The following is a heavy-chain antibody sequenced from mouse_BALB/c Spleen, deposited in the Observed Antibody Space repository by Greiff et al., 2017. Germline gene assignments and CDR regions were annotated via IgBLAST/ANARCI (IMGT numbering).Heavy chain of an antibody. D-gene: IGHD1-1*01. CDR2: IYPGNSDT. CDR3: TKLFTTVDWYFDV. J-gene: IGHJ1*01. Sequence: VQLKESGTVLARPGASVKMSCKASGYTFTSYWMHWVKQRPGPGLEWIGAIYPGNSDTSYNQKFKGKAKLTAVTSTSTAYMELSSLTNEDSAVYYCTKLFTTVDWYFDVWGAGTTVTVSS. V-gene: IGHV1-5*01. CDR1: GYTFTSYW.